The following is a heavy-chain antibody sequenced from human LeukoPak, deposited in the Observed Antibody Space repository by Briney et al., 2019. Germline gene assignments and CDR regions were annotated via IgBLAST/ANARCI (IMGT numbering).Heavy chain of an antibody. D-gene: IGHD4-17*01. Sequence: ASVKVSCKASGYTFTGYYMHWVRQAPGQGLEWMGWINPNSGGTNYAQKFQGRVTMTRDTSISTAYMELSRLRSDDTAVYYCARSSGDYDFAFDIWGQDTMVTVSS. CDR3: ARSSGDYDFAFDI. CDR2: INPNSGGT. J-gene: IGHJ3*02. CDR1: GYTFTGYY. V-gene: IGHV1-2*02.